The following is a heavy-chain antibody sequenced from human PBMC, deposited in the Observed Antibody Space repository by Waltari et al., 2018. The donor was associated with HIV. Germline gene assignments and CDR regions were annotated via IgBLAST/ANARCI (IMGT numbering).Heavy chain of an antibody. CDR1: GYTFINYA. D-gene: IGHD1-26*01. V-gene: IGHV7-4-1*02. CDR3: ARAREWELLYPIDY. CDR2: INTNTGNP. Sequence: QVQLVQSGSELKKPGASVTVSCTASGYTFINYAMNWVRKAPGKGLEWMGWINTNTGNPTYAQGFTGRFVFSLDTSVSTAYLQISSLKTEDTAVYYCARAREWELLYPIDYWGQGTLVTVS. J-gene: IGHJ4*02.